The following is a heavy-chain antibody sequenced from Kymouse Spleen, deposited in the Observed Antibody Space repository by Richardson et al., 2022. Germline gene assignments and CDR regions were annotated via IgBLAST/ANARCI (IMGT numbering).Heavy chain of an antibody. J-gene: IGHJ3*02. D-gene: IGHD2-15*01,IGHD2-2*02. CDR2: INHSGST. CDR3: ARDQAASDAFDI. Sequence: QVQLQQWGAGLLKPSETLSLTCAVYGGSFSGYYWSWIRQPPGKGLEWIGEINHSGSTNYNPSLKSRVTISVDTSKNQFSLKLSSVTAADTAVYYCARDQAASDAFDIWGQGTMVTVSS. CDR1: GGSFSGYY. V-gene: IGHV4-34*01.